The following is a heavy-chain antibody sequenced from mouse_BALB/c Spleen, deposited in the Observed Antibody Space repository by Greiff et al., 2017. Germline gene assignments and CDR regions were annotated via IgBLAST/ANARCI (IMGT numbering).Heavy chain of an antibody. Sequence: VQLQQSGAELMKPGASVKISCKATGYTFSSYWIEWVKQRPGHGLEWIGEILPGSGSTNYNEKFKGKATFTADTSSNTAYMQLSSLTSEDSAVYYCARSDYGYPFDYWGQGTTLTVSS. V-gene: IGHV1-9*01. J-gene: IGHJ2*01. CDR2: ILPGSGST. D-gene: IGHD1-2*01. CDR3: ARSDYGYPFDY. CDR1: GYTFSSYW.